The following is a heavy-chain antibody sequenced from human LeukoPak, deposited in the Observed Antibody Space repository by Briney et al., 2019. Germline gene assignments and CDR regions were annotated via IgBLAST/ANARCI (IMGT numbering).Heavy chain of an antibody. Sequence: ASETLSLTCTVSGGSISSGGYYWSWIRQHPGKGLEWIGYIYYSGITYYNPSLKSRVTISVDTSKNQFSLKLSSVTAADTAVYYCARGRDGGDYTPLDYWGQGTLVTVSS. D-gene: IGHD2-21*01. CDR2: IYYSGIT. J-gene: IGHJ4*02. CDR1: GGSISSGGYY. V-gene: IGHV4-31*03. CDR3: ARGRDGGDYTPLDY.